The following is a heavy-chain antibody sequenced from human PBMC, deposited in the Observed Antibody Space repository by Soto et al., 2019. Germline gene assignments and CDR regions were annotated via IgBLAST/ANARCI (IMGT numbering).Heavy chain of an antibody. CDR2: IIPILGIA. V-gene: IGHV1-69*02. CDR1: GGTFSSYT. Sequence: SVKVSCKASGGTFSSYTISWVRQAPGQGLEWMGRIIPILGIANYAQKFQGRVTITADKSTSTAYMELSSLKTEDTAVYYCTTGPNAFDIWGQGTMVTVSS. D-gene: IGHD2-8*02. J-gene: IGHJ3*02. CDR3: TTGPNAFDI.